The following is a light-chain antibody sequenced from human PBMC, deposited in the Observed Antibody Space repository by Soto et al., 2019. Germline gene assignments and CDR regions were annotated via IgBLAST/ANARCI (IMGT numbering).Light chain of an antibody. CDR3: QTWGSGFQF. Sequence: QSVLTQSPSASASLGASVKLTCTLGSGHSSYAIAWHQKQPGQGPRYLMDLNNDGSHTKGDGIPDRFSGSSSGADRYLIISSLQSEDEADYYCQTWGSGFQFFGGGTKLTVL. CDR2: LNNDGSH. J-gene: IGLJ2*01. CDR1: SGHSSYA. V-gene: IGLV4-69*01.